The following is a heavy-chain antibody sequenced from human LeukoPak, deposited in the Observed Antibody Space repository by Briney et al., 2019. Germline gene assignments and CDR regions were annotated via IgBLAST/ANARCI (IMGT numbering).Heavy chain of an antibody. CDR3: ARERSGWFFSN. D-gene: IGHD6-19*01. CDR1: GHSFTSYG. J-gene: IGHJ4*02. V-gene: IGHV1-18*01. Sequence: ASVKVSCKASGHSFTSYGITWVRQAPGQGLGWMGWINHYNGNTNYAQKLQGRVTMTTDTSTSTAYMDLRSLRSDDTAVYYCARERSGWFFSNWGQGTLVTVSS. CDR2: INHYNGNT.